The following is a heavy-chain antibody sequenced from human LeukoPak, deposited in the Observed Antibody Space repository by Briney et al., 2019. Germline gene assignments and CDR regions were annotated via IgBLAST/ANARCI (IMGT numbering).Heavy chain of an antibody. J-gene: IGHJ4*02. CDR1: GFTFSSYD. Sequence: GGSLRLFCAASGFTFSSYDMHWVRQATGKGLEWVSAIGTAGDTYYPGSVKGRFTISRENAKNSLYLQMNSLRAGDTAVYYCARYSSSSSFDYWGQGTLVTVSS. V-gene: IGHV3-13*01. CDR3: ARYSSSSSFDY. CDR2: IGTAGDT. D-gene: IGHD6-13*01.